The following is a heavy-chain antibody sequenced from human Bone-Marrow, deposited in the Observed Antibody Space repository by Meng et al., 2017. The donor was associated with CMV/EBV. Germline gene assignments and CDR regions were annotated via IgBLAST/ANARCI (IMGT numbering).Heavy chain of an antibody. CDR2: ISSSSSYI. V-gene: IGHV3-21*01. CDR3: AREYCSGGSCYAYYYYGMDV. Sequence: GGSLRLSCAASGFTFSSYSMNWVRQAPGKGLEWVSSISSSSSYIYYADSVKGRFTISRDNAKNSLYLQMNSLRAEDTAVYYCAREYCSGGSCYAYYYYGMDVWGQGTTVTFSS. D-gene: IGHD2-15*01. CDR1: GFTFSSYS. J-gene: IGHJ6*02.